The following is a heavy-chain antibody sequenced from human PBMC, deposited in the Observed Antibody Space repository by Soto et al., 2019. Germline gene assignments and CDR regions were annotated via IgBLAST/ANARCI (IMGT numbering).Heavy chain of an antibody. CDR1: GFTFSSYG. J-gene: IGHJ6*02. CDR3: AKCPGYAIFDYYYYGMDV. Sequence: QVQLVESGGGVVQPGRSLRLSCAASGFTFSSYGMHWVRQAPGKGLEWVAVISYDGSNKYYADSVKGRFTISRDNSKNTLYLQMNSLRAEDTAVYYCAKCPGYAIFDYYYYGMDVWGQGTTVTVSS. D-gene: IGHD2-8*01. CDR2: ISYDGSNK. V-gene: IGHV3-30*18.